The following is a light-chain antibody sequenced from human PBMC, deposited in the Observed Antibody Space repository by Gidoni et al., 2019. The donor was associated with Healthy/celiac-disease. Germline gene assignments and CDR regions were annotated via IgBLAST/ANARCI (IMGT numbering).Light chain of an antibody. J-gene: IGKJ1*01. CDR2: GAS. Sequence: EIVMTQSPATLSVSPGERATLSCRASQSVNSNLAWYQQNPGQAPRLLIYGASTRATGIPARFSGSGSGTEFTLTISSLQSEDFAVYYCQQYNNWPLWTFGQGTKVEIK. CDR3: QQYNNWPLWT. CDR1: QSVNSN. V-gene: IGKV3-15*01.